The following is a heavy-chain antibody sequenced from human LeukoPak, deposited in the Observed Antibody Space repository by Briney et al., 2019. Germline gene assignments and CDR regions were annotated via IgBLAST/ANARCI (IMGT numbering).Heavy chain of an antibody. J-gene: IGHJ5*02. V-gene: IGHV3-7*01. D-gene: IGHD2-15*01. CDR1: GFTFRIYC. CDR3: ARGVGGSCSGGSCHSWFDP. Sequence: GGSLRLSCAASGFTFRIYCMSWVRQAPGKGLEWVANIKEDGSEQYYVDSVKGRFTISRDNAKNSLYLQMNSLRAEDTSVYFCARGVGGSCSGGSCHSWFDPWGQGTLVTVSS. CDR2: IKEDGSEQ.